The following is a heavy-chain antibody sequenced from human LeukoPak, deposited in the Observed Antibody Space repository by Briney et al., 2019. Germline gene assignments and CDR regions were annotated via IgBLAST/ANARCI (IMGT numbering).Heavy chain of an antibody. Sequence: ASVKVSCKASGGTFTSYAISWVRQAPGPGLEWMGGIIPIFGTANYAQKFQGRVTITADESTSTAYMELSSLRSEDPAVYYCARRRGWLAANRNWFDPWGQGTLVTVSS. D-gene: IGHD6-13*01. CDR1: GGTFTSYA. CDR2: IIPIFGTA. CDR3: ARRRGWLAANRNWFDP. J-gene: IGHJ5*02. V-gene: IGHV1-69*01.